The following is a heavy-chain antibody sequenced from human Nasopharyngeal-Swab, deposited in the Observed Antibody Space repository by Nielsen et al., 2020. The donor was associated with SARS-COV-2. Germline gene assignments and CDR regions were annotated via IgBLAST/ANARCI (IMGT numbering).Heavy chain of an antibody. V-gene: IGHV4-39*01. D-gene: IGHD3-22*01. J-gene: IGHJ4*02. CDR3: ARINYYDSSGYYS. CDR2: IYYSGST. Sequence: SETLSLTCTVSGGSISSSSYYWGWIRQPPGKGLEWIGGIYYSGSTYCNPSLKSRVTISVDTSKNQFSLKLSSVTAADTAVYYCARINYYDSSGYYSWGQGTLVTVSS. CDR1: GGSISSSSYY.